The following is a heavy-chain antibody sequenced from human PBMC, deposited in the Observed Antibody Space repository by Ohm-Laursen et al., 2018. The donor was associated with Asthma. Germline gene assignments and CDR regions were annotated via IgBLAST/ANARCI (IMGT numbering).Heavy chain of an antibody. Sequence: TLSLTCPVSGGSISSGDYYWSWIRQPPGKGLEWIGYIYYSGSTYYNPSLKSRVTISVDTSKNQFSLKLSSVTAADTAVYYCARILHYDILTGYHIWGYYFDYWGQGTLVTVSS. V-gene: IGHV4-30-4*01. CDR1: GGSISSGDYY. CDR3: ARILHYDILTGYHIWGYYFDY. D-gene: IGHD3-9*01. J-gene: IGHJ4*02. CDR2: IYYSGST.